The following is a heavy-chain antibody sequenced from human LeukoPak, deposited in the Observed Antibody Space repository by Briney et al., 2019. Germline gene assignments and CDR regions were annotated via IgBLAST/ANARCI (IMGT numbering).Heavy chain of an antibody. CDR2: VSPSGATT. V-gene: IGHV3-23*01. CDR3: AKDTVARLRLGELSSFDY. CDR1: GFIFTAYS. D-gene: IGHD3-16*02. J-gene: IGHJ4*02. Sequence: GGSLRLSCAASGFIFTAYSINWVRQAPGQGLEWVSTVSPSGATTYYADSVKGRFTISRDNSKNTLYLQMNSLRAEDTAVYYCAKDTVARLRLGELSSFDYWGQGTLVTVSS.